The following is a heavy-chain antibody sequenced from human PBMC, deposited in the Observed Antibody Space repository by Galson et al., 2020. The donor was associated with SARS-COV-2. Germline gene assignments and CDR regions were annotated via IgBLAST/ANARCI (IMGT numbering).Heavy chain of an antibody. CDR3: ARQSRGSSDLFDY. Sequence: SETLSLTCIVSGGSISSNSYYWGWIRQPPGKGVGLQWLGSISDSGRTHYNPSLKSRVTMPVDTSKNQFSLILTSVTAADTAIYYCARQSRGSSDLFDYWGQGTLVTVSS. V-gene: IGHV4-39*01. CDR2: ISDSGRT. D-gene: IGHD6-6*01. CDR1: GGSISSNSYY. J-gene: IGHJ4*02.